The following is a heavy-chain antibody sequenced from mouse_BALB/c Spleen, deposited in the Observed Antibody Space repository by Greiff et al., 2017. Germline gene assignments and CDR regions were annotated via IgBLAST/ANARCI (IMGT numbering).Heavy chain of an antibody. CDR3: ARGDYGDWFAY. Sequence: VQLQQSGAELAKPGASVKMSCKASGYTFTSYWMHWVKQRPGQGLEWIGYINPSTGYTEYNQKFKDKATLTADKSSSTAYMQLSSLTSEDSAVYYCARGDYGDWFAYRGQESLGTVSA. CDR2: INPSTGYT. CDR1: GYTFTSYW. J-gene: IGHJ3*01. D-gene: IGHD1-1*01. V-gene: IGHV1-7*01.